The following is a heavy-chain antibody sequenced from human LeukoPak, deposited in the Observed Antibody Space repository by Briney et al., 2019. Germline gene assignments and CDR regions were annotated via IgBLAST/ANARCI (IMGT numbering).Heavy chain of an antibody. CDR1: GFTFSSYA. CDR2: ISYDGSNK. V-gene: IGHV3-30-3*01. J-gene: IGHJ4*02. CDR3: ARDTLLSYYFDY. Sequence: GGSLRLSCAASGFTFSSYAMHWVRQAPGKGLEWVAVISYDGSNKYYADSVKGRFTISRDNSKNTLYLQMNSLRAEDTAVYYCARDTLLSYYFDYWGQGTLVIVSS. D-gene: IGHD2/OR15-2a*01.